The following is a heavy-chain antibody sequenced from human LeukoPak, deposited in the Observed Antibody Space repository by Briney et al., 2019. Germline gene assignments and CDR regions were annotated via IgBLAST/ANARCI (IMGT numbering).Heavy chain of an antibody. Sequence: LEASVKVSCKASGGTFSSYAISWVRQAPGQGLEWMGRIIPILGIANYAQKFQGRVTITADKSTSTAYMELSSLRSEDTAVYYCARAYYYDSSGYLWFDPWGQGTLVTVSS. D-gene: IGHD3-22*01. CDR1: GGTFSSYA. J-gene: IGHJ5*02. CDR2: IIPILGIA. V-gene: IGHV1-69*04. CDR3: ARAYYYDSSGYLWFDP.